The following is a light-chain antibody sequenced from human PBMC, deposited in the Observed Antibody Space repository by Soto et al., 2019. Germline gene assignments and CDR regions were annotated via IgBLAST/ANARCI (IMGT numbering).Light chain of an antibody. CDR1: SSDVGTFNL. V-gene: IGLV2-14*02. CDR2: EGT. Sequence: QSVLTQPASVSGFLGQSITMSCTGSSSDVGTFNLVSWFQQHPGKAPKLLIFEGTKRPSGVSDRFSGSKSGNTASLAISGLRSEDEADYYCAVWDNSLNGVAFGGGTKLTVL. J-gene: IGLJ2*01. CDR3: AVWDNSLNGVA.